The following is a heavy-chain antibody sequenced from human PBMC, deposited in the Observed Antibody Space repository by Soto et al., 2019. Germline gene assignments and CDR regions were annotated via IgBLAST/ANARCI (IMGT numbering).Heavy chain of an antibody. J-gene: IGHJ6*02. CDR3: VQSRCGGNCLHSYSSHSYYGLDV. V-gene: IGHV2-5*02. D-gene: IGHD2-21*02. Sequence: QITLKESGPTLVKPTQTLTLTCTFSGFSLSTIGVGVGWIRQPPGKALEWLALIYCDDDKRYSPSLKSRLTVTMDTSKTQVFLTMTILSPVDTAPYYCVQSRCGGNCLHSYSSHSYYGLDVWGQGTRVTFSS. CDR2: IYCDDDK. CDR1: GFSLSTIGVG.